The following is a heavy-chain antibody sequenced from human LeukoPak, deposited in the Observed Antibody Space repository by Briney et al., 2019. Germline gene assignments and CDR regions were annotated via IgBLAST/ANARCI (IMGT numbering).Heavy chain of an antibody. CDR3: ASSLRKRFLEPWDNWFDP. V-gene: IGHV4-59*11. CDR2: IYTSGSA. D-gene: IGHD3-3*01. Sequence: SETLSLTCTVSGDSITNHRCSWIRQPPGKGLEWIGQIYTSGSASYNPSLKNRVTISGDTSKNQFFLNLTSVTAAVTAGYYCASSLRKRFLEPWDNWFDPWGQGALVTVSS. J-gene: IGHJ5*02. CDR1: GDSITNHR.